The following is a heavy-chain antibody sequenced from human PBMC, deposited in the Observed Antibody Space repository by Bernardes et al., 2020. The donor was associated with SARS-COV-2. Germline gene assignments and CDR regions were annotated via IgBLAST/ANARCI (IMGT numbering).Heavy chain of an antibody. D-gene: IGHD6-6*01. Sequence: GESLRLSWAASRFTFSTFFMTWLRQAPGKGLKWVSNINQDGSETFYVDSVRGRFTISRDNAKNSLFMEMNTLRAEDTAVYYCARIYSSSCFDFDYWGQGTMVTVS. CDR3: ARIYSSSCFDFDY. J-gene: IGHJ4*02. V-gene: IGHV3-7*01. CDR2: INQDGSET. CDR1: RFTFSTFF.